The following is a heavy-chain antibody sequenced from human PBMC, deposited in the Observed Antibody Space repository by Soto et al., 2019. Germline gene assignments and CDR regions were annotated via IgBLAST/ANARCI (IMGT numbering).Heavy chain of an antibody. Sequence: ASVNVSFKASCYTFTSYCISCVRQAPLQWLELMGWISAYNGNTNYAQKLQGRVTMTKDTSTSTAYMKLRSLRSDDTAVYYCARDGRVVLSAIVSIDIGGQTIMVKVS. CDR1: CYTFTSYC. J-gene: IGHJ3*02. CDR3: ARDGRVVLSAIVSIDI. V-gene: IGHV1-18*04. CDR2: ISAYNGNT. D-gene: IGHD2-21*01.